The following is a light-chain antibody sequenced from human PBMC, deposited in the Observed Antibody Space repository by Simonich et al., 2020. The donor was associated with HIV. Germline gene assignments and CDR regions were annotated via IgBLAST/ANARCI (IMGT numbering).Light chain of an antibody. V-gene: IGKV1-9*01. CDR1: QGISTY. Sequence: DIQLTQSPSFLSASVGDRVTIPCRASQGISTYLAWYQQKPGNAPKLLIYAASTLQSGVPSRFSGSGSGTEFTLTISSLQPEDFATYYCQQLNSYFGQGTRLEIK. CDR2: AAS. CDR3: QQLNSY. J-gene: IGKJ5*01.